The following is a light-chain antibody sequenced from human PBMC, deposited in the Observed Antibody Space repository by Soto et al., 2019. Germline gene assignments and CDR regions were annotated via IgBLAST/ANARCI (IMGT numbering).Light chain of an antibody. CDR3: QQYDASRPT. J-gene: IGKJ4*01. V-gene: IGKV3-20*01. CDR1: QTFTDSY. Sequence: EIVLTQSPGTLSLSPGERATLSCRASQTFTDSYLAWYQRKPGQAPRILIYGASTRATGIPDRFSGSGSGTDFTLTISRLEPEDFALYFCQQYDASRPTFGGGTKVEIK. CDR2: GAS.